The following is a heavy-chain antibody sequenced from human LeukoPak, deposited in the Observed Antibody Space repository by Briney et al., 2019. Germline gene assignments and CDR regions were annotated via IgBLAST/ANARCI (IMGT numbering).Heavy chain of an antibody. D-gene: IGHD2-15*01. CDR3: ARGSQSLGYCSGGSCRAKIFDY. CDR2: INHSGST. Sequence: ETLSLTCAVYGGSFSGYYWSWIRQPPGKGLEWIGEINHSGSTNYNPSLKSRVTISVDASKNQFSLKLSSVTAADTAVYYCARGSQSLGYCSGGSCRAKIFDYWGQGTLVTVSS. V-gene: IGHV4-34*01. J-gene: IGHJ4*02. CDR1: GGSFSGYY.